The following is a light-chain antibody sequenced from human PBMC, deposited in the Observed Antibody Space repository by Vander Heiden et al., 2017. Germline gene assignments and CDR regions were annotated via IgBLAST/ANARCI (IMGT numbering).Light chain of an antibody. CDR1: QGISSY. V-gene: IGKV1-8*01. Sequence: AIRMTQSPSSFSASTGDRVTITCRASQGISSYLAWCQQKPGKAPKLLIYAASTLQSGVPSRFSGSGSGTDFTLTISCLQSEDFATYYCQQYYSYPPYTFGQGTKLEIK. CDR3: QQYYSYPPYT. J-gene: IGKJ2*01. CDR2: AAS.